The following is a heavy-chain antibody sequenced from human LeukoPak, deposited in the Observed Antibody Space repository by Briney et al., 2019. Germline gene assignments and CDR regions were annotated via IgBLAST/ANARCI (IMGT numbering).Heavy chain of an antibody. CDR3: ARASGGYDSSGYPYFDY. Sequence: PSETLSLTCTVSGYSISSGYYWGWIRQPPGKGLEWIGSIYHSGSTYYNPSLKSRVTISVDTSKNQFSLKLSSVTAADTAVYYCARASGGYDSSGYPYFDYWGQGTLVTVSS. CDR2: IYHSGST. J-gene: IGHJ4*02. V-gene: IGHV4-38-2*02. CDR1: GYSISSGYY. D-gene: IGHD3-22*01.